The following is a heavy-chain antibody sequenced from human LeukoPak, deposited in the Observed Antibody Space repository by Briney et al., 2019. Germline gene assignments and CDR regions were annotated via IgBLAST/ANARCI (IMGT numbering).Heavy chain of an antibody. Sequence: ASVKVSFKASGYTFTNYGISWVRQAPGQGLEWMAWISAYNGNTKYAQKFQGRVTMTTDTSTSTAYMELRSLRSDDTAVYYCTRVGCSSTTCYPERDYWGQGTLVTVSS. CDR2: ISAYNGNT. CDR1: GYTFTNYG. J-gene: IGHJ4*02. V-gene: IGHV1-18*01. D-gene: IGHD2-2*01. CDR3: TRVGCSSTTCYPERDY.